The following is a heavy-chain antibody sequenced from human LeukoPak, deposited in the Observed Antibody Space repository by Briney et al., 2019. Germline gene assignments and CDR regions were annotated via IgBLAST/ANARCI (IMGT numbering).Heavy chain of an antibody. Sequence: PSETLSLTCTVSGVSISSTTDYRGWVRQPPGKGLEWIGSMSYSGIICYNPSLKSRVSISIDRSRNQFSLRMNSVTAADTAVYYCARGYYYGSGSQVRINWFDPWGQGTLVTVSS. J-gene: IGHJ5*02. CDR3: ARGYYYGSGSQVRINWFDP. V-gene: IGHV4-39*07. CDR2: MSYSGII. CDR1: GVSISSTTDY. D-gene: IGHD3-10*01.